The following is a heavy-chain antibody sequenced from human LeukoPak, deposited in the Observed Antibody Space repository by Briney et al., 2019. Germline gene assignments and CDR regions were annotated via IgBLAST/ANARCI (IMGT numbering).Heavy chain of an antibody. Sequence: GASVKVSCKASGYTFTGYYMHWVRQAPGQGLEWMGWINPNSGGTKYAQKFQGRVTMTRDTSISTAYMELSRLRSDDTAVYYCARHIDRVVGGDYWGQGTLVTVSS. CDR3: ARHIDRVVGGDY. D-gene: IGHD2-15*01. CDR2: INPNSGGT. J-gene: IGHJ4*02. V-gene: IGHV1-2*02. CDR1: GYTFTGYY.